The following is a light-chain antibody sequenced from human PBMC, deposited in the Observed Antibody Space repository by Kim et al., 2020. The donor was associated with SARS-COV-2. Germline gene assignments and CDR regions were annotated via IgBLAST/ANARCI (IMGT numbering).Light chain of an antibody. V-gene: IGKV1-17*01. CDR3: LQHNTYPIT. J-gene: IGKJ5*01. CDR2: GAS. CDR1: QNIRND. Sequence: ASVEDRITITCRTSQNIRNDLGWYQQNPGRAPKRLIYGASSLQSGVPSRFNGSGSGTEFTLTISSLQPEDFATYFCLQHNTYPITFGQVTRLEI.